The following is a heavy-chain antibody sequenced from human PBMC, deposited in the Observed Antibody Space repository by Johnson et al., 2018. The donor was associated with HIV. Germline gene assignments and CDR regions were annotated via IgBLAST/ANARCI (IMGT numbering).Heavy chain of an antibody. CDR2: IKQHGSEK. J-gene: IGHJ3*02. Sequence: EVQLVESGGGLVEPGGSLRLSCAASGFTFSSYAMHWVRQAPGKGLEWVANIKQHGSEKYYVDSVKGRFTIFRDNSKNTLYLQMNSLRAEDTAIYYCAKLRKKQWLVGEAFDIWGQGTMVTVSS. V-gene: IGHV3-7*01. CDR1: GFTFSSYA. D-gene: IGHD6-19*01. CDR3: AKLRKKQWLVGEAFDI.